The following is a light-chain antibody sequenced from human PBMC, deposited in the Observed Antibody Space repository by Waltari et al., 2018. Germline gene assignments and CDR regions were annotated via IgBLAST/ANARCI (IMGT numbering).Light chain of an antibody. CDR2: TIS. V-gene: IGKV1D-16*01. Sequence: DIEMTQSPSSLSASVGARVTITCRASQVITRWLAWYQQKPGKAPKSLISTISTLQTGVPSRFSGSGSGTEFTLTISSLQPEDFATYYCQQYTSYPLTFGGGTKVEIK. CDR3: QQYTSYPLT. J-gene: IGKJ4*01. CDR1: QVITRW.